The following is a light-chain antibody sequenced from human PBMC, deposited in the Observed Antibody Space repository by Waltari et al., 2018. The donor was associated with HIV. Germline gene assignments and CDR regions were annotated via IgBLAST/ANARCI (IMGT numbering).Light chain of an antibody. CDR1: GSDIYKD. CDR2: EVT. CDR3: TSYLSSATPE. J-gene: IGLJ3*02. V-gene: IGLV2-14*01. Sequence: QSALAQPASVSGSPGQTVSIPCPGVGSDIYKDVYWYQHRPGQTPKVIIYEVTNRPSGVSHRFSGSKSGNTASLTISGLQSEDEADYFCTSYLSSATPEFGGGTRLTVL.